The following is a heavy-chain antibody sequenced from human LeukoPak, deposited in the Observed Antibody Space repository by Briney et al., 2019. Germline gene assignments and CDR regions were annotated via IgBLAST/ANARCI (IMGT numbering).Heavy chain of an antibody. CDR1: GFTFSTYG. Sequence: GGSLRLSCAVSGFTFSTYGMSWVRQAPGKGLDWVSAVTSGGTTNYADFVTGRFTISRDNSKNTLYLQMDSLRAEDTAVYYCAKDGVLRFRDAFDIWGQGTMVTVSS. J-gene: IGHJ3*02. CDR2: VTSGGTT. V-gene: IGHV3-23*01. CDR3: AKDGVLRFRDAFDI. D-gene: IGHD3-3*01.